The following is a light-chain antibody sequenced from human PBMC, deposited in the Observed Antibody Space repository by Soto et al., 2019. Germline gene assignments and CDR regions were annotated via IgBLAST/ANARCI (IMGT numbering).Light chain of an antibody. CDR1: QRVSSSY. CDR2: GAS. CDR3: QQYGRAQIT. V-gene: IGKV3-20*01. Sequence: EIVLTQSPGTLSLSPGERATLSCRASQRVSSSYLAWYQQRPGPAPRLLIYGASSRATGIPYRFRGSGSGTDVALTISRREPAEFAVYYCQQYGRAQITFGQGTRLASK. J-gene: IGKJ5*01.